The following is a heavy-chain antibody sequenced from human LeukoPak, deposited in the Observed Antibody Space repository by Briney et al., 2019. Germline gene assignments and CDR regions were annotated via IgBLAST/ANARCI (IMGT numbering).Heavy chain of an antibody. CDR1: GGTFSSYA. D-gene: IGHD3-3*01. CDR2: IIPIFGTA. V-gene: IGHV1-69*06. Sequence: GASVKVSCKASGGTFSSYAISWVRQAPGQGLEWMGGIIPIFGTANYAQKFQGRVTITADKSTSTAYMELSSLRSEDTAVYYCARAGIRFLEWLGPTYYMDVWGKGTTVAVSS. J-gene: IGHJ6*03. CDR3: ARAGIRFLEWLGPTYYMDV.